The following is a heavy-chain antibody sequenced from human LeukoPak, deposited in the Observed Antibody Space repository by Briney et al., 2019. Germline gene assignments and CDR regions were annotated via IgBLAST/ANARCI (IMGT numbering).Heavy chain of an antibody. CDR2: INQDGSEK. V-gene: IGHV3-7*02. Sequence: GGSLRLSCAASGFTFSSYWMSWVRQAPGKGLEWVANINQDGSEKYYVDSVKGRFTISRDNAKNSLYLQMNSLRAEDTAVYYCVKAAGYDFWSGYYLFDYWGQGTLVTVSS. CDR1: GFTFSSYW. D-gene: IGHD3-3*01. J-gene: IGHJ4*02. CDR3: VKAAGYDFWSGYYLFDY.